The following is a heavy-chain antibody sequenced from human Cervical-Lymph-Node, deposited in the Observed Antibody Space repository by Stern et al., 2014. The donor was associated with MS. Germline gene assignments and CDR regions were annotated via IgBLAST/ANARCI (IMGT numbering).Heavy chain of an antibody. Sequence: QVQLVQSGAEVKKPGASVKVSCKTSGYIFTDYYIHWVRQAPGQGLEWMGWINPKSGGTDYAERFQGRVTMTRDSSVRTANMEMNSLTSDDTAMYFCAITGRTSHGLFDYWGQGTLVTVSS. CDR1: GYIFTDYY. CDR2: INPKSGGT. J-gene: IGHJ4*02. CDR3: AITGRTSHGLFDY. V-gene: IGHV1-2*02. D-gene: IGHD7-27*01.